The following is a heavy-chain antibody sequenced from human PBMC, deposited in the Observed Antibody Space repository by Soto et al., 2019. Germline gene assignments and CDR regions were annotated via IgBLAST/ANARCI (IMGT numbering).Heavy chain of an antibody. CDR3: ARRGSGSYYDY. D-gene: IGHD1-26*01. Sequence: EVQLLESGGGLVQPGGSLRLSCAASGFTFSSYAMRWVRQAPGKGLEWVSAISGSGGSTYYADSVKGRFTVSRDTSKNTVYLQMKSLRAEDTAVYYCARRGSGSYYDYWGQGTLVTVSS. V-gene: IGHV3-23*01. CDR1: GFTFSSYA. CDR2: ISGSGGST. J-gene: IGHJ4*02.